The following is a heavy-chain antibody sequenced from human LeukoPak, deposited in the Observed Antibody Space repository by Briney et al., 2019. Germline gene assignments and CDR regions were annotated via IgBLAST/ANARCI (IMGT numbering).Heavy chain of an antibody. J-gene: IGHJ2*01. D-gene: IGHD2-21*02. Sequence: SQSLSLTCLVSGGSISIYYWSWIRQPPRKGLGWIGYIYTSGSTTYNPSLKSRVTISVDTSKNQYYQELGSATAADTAVYYCARRGTSDCAWYFDLWGRGTLVTVSS. V-gene: IGHV4-4*09. CDR1: GGSISIYY. CDR3: ARRGTSDCAWYFDL. CDR2: IYTSGST.